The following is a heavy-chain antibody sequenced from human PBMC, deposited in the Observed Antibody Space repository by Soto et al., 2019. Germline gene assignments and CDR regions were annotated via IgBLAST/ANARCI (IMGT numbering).Heavy chain of an antibody. CDR3: ARGDSTDCSNGVCSFFYNHDMDV. Sequence: ASVKVSCKASGYSFTDYHIHWVRQAPGQGLEWLGRINPRSGGTSTAQKFQGWVTMTTDTSISTAFMELTRLTSDDTAIYYCARGDSTDCSNGVCSFFYNHDMDVWGQGTTVTVSS. CDR1: GYSFTDYH. D-gene: IGHD2-8*01. CDR2: INPRSGGT. V-gene: IGHV1-2*04. J-gene: IGHJ6*02.